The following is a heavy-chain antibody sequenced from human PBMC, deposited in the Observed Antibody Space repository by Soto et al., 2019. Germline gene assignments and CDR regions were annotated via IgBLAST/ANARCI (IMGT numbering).Heavy chain of an antibody. CDR1: GFTFSSYA. J-gene: IGHJ6*03. Sequence: EVQLLESGGGLVQPGWSLRLSCAASGFTFSSYAMSWVRQAPGKGLEWVSAISGSGGSTYYADSVKGRFTISRDNSKNTLYLQMNSLRAEDTAVYYCAKGSNTVTTARYYYYYMDVWGKGTTVTVSS. CDR2: ISGSGGST. CDR3: AKGSNTVTTARYYYYYMDV. V-gene: IGHV3-23*01. D-gene: IGHD4-17*01.